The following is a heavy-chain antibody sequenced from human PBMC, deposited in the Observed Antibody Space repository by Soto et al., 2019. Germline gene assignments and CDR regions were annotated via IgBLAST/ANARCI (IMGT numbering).Heavy chain of an antibody. CDR3: ARWTTGKDDAFDI. V-gene: IGHV1-18*04. D-gene: IGHD4-17*01. CDR2: ISTYKSDT. J-gene: IGHJ3*02. CDR1: GYAFTSYG. Sequence: ASVKVSCKASGYAFTSYGMSWVRQAPGQGLEWMGWISTYKSDTNSAPRLQGRITMTTDTSTSTAYMELSSLRSEDTAVYYCARWTTGKDDAFDIWGQGTMVTVSS.